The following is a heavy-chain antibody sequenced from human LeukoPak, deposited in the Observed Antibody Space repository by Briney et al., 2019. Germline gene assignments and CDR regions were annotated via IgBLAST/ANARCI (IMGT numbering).Heavy chain of an antibody. J-gene: IGHJ4*02. D-gene: IGHD3-16*01. CDR1: GFTFNDYA. Sequence: GGSLRLSCATSGFTFNDYAMYWVRQAPGKGLEWVSGISWNSRSIAYADSVKGRFTISRDNAKNSLYLQMNSLRAEDTAVYYCARGKGGVPSSPWGQGTLVTVSS. CDR3: ARGKGGVPSSP. CDR2: ISWNSRSI. V-gene: IGHV3-9*01.